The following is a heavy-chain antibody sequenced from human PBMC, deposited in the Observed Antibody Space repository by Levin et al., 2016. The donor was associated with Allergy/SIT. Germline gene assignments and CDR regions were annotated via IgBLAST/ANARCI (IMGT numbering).Heavy chain of an antibody. J-gene: IGHJ4*02. D-gene: IGHD6-19*01. CDR1: GGSISSSNW. CDR3: ARIFIAVAGTVFDDY. CDR2: IYHSGST. V-gene: IGHV4-4*02. Sequence: SETLSLTCAVSGGSISSSNWWSWVRQPPGKGLEWIGEIYHSGSTNYNPSLKSRVTISVDKSKNQFSLKLSSVTAADTAVYYCARIFIAVAGTVFDDYWGQGTLVTVSS.